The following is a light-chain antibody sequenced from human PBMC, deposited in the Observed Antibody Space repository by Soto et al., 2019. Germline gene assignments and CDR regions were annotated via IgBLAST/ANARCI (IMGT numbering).Light chain of an antibody. V-gene: IGLV2-14*01. CDR2: DVS. Sequence: QSVLTQSASVSGSPGQSITISCTGTSSDVGAYNYVSWYQQHPGKAPKLIIYDVSNRPSGVSNRFSGSKSGNTASLTISALQAEDEADYYCSSFTRSSTRVFGTGTKLTVL. CDR3: SSFTRSSTRV. J-gene: IGLJ1*01. CDR1: SSDVGAYNY.